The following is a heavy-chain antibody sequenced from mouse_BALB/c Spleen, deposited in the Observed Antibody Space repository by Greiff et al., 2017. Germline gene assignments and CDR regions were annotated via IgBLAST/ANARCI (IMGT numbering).Heavy chain of an antibody. V-gene: IGHV14-3*02. CDR1: GFNIKDNY. CDR3: AMITTAMDY. J-gene: IGHJ4*01. Sequence: EVQLQQSGAELVKPGASVKLSCTASGFNIKDNYMHWVKQRPEQGLEWIGRIDPANGNTKYDPKFQGKATITADTSSNTAYLQLSSLTSEDTAVYYCAMITTAMDYWGQGTSVTVSS. D-gene: IGHD2-4*01. CDR2: IDPANGNT.